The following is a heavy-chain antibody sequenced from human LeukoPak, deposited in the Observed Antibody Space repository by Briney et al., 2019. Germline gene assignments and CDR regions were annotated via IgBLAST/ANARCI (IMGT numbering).Heavy chain of an antibody. Sequence: GGSLRLSCTASGFRFSSYGMHWVRQAPGKGLEWVAVIWFDGSKRYYVDSVKGRFTISRDNSQDTLYLQMNSLRAEDTAVYYCVKPRENYVDSCFDDYWGQGTLVTVSS. J-gene: IGHJ4*02. CDR1: GFRFSSYG. CDR2: IWFDGSKR. D-gene: IGHD3-16*01. V-gene: IGHV3-33*06. CDR3: VKPRENYVDSCFDDY.